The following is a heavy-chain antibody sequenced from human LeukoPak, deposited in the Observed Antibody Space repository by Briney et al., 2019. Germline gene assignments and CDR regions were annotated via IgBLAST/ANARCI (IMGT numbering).Heavy chain of an antibody. CDR1: GFSFSIYS. Sequence: GGSLRLSCAASGFSFSIYSMNWVRQAPGKGLEWVSSISSISSYIYYADSVKGRFTISRDNAKNSLYLQMNSLRAEDTAVYYCAREADDGFRWGQGTLVTVST. CDR3: AREADDGFR. CDR2: ISSISSYI. V-gene: IGHV3-21*01. D-gene: IGHD4-17*01. J-gene: IGHJ4*02.